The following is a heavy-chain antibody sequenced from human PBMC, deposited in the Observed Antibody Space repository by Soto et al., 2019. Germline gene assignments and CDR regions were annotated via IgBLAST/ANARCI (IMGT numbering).Heavy chain of an antibody. CDR1: GGSISSGGYS. CDR3: ARQLRYYYDSSGSYGLDV. Sequence: SETLSLTCIVSGGSISSGGYSWSWIRQPPGKGLEWIGYIYHSGSTYYNPSLKSRVTISVDTSKNQLSLKLSSVTAADTAIYYCARQLRYYYDSSGSYGLDVWGQGTTVTVSS. V-gene: IGHV4-30-2*01. D-gene: IGHD3-22*01. CDR2: IYHSGST. J-gene: IGHJ6*02.